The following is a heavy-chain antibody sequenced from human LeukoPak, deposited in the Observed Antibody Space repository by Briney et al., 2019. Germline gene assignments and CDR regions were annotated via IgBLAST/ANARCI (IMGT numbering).Heavy chain of an antibody. V-gene: IGHV1-46*01. D-gene: IGHD5-24*01. J-gene: IGHJ5*02. Sequence: ASVKVSCKASGGTFCSYAISWVRQAPGQGPEWMGVISPSGGSTTYAQKFQGRVTLTRDMSTSTDYLELSSLRSEDTAVYYCARDNSVRDEAWWFNPWGQGTLVTVSS. CDR2: ISPSGGST. CDR3: ARDNSVRDEAWWFNP. CDR1: GGTFCSYA.